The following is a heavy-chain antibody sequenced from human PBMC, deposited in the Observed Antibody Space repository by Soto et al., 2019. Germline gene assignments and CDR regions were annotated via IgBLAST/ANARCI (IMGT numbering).Heavy chain of an antibody. D-gene: IGHD2-8*02. V-gene: IGHV4-39*01. J-gene: IGHJ3*02. Sequence: QLQLQESGPGLVKPSETLSLTCTVSGGSISSSSYYWGWIRQPPGKGLEWIGSIYYSGSTYYNPSLKSRVTLSVDTSKNQFSLKLSSVTAADTAVYYCARRGDTGAFDIWGQGTMVTVSS. CDR3: ARRGDTGAFDI. CDR1: GGSISSSSYY. CDR2: IYYSGST.